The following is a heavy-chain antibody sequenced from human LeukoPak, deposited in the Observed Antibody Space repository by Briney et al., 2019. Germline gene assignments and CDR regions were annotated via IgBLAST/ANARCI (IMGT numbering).Heavy chain of an antibody. V-gene: IGHV3-21*01. Sequence: PGGSLRLSCAASGFTFSSYSMNWVRQAPGKGLEWVSSISSSSSYIYYADSVKGRFTISRDNAKNSLYLQMNSLRAEDTAVYYCAREGGVVAAAGGNDYWGQGTLVTVSS. CDR3: AREGGVVAAAGGNDY. D-gene: IGHD6-13*01. CDR1: GFTFSSYS. CDR2: ISSSSSYI. J-gene: IGHJ4*02.